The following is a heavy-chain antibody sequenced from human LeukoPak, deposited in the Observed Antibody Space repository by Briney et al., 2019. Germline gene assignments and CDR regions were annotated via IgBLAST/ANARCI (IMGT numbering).Heavy chain of an antibody. CDR2: IYTSGST. CDR3: APYGSGSYYNGGHWFDP. D-gene: IGHD3-10*01. Sequence: SETLSLTCTVSGGSISSGSYYWSWIRQPAGKGLEWIGRIYTSGSTNYNPSLKSRVTISVDTSKNQFSLKLSSVTAADTAVYYCAPYGSGSYYNGGHWFDPWGQGTLVTVSS. J-gene: IGHJ5*02. V-gene: IGHV4-61*02. CDR1: GGSISSGSYY.